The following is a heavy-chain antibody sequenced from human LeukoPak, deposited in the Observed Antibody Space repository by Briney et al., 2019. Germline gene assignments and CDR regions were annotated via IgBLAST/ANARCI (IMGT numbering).Heavy chain of an antibody. Sequence: PGGSLRLSCGASGFTFSSYSMNWVRQAPGKGLEWVSYISGGSRGIYYADSVKGRFTISRDNAKNSLFLQMNSLRAEDTAVYYCARGEYYQDGIGNNRFDYWGQGALVTVSS. D-gene: IGHD3-22*01. CDR1: GFTFSSYS. CDR2: ISGGSRGI. CDR3: ARGEYYQDGIGNNRFDY. V-gene: IGHV3-48*01. J-gene: IGHJ4*02.